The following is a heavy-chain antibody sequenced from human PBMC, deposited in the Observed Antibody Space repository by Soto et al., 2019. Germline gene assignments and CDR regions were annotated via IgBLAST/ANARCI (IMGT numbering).Heavy chain of an antibody. Sequence: SETLSLTCTVSGGSISSSYWSWIRQPPGRGLEWIGYIYYSGSTNYNPSLKSRVTISVDTSKNQFSLKLSSVSAADTAVYYCARVPGDYYYYYYYYMDVWGKGTTVTVSS. CDR1: GGSISSSY. D-gene: IGHD4-17*01. CDR3: ARVPGDYYYYYYYYMDV. V-gene: IGHV4-59*01. CDR2: IYYSGST. J-gene: IGHJ6*03.